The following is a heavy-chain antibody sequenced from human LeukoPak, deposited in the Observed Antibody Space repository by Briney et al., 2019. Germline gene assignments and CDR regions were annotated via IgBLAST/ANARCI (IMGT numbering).Heavy chain of an antibody. V-gene: IGHV1-69*05. Sequence: SVKVSCKASGGTFSSYAISWVRQAPGQGLEWMGGIIPIFGTANYAQKFQGRVTITTDESTSTAYMELSSLRSEDTAVYYCARGKYPYSSTAYFDYWGQGTLVIVSS. J-gene: IGHJ4*02. CDR3: ARGKYPYSSTAYFDY. D-gene: IGHD2-21*01. CDR1: GGTFSSYA. CDR2: IIPIFGTA.